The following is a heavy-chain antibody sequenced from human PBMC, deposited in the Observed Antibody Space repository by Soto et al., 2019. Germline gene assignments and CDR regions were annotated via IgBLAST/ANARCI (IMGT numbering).Heavy chain of an antibody. CDR3: ARDLRAVGMASRFDP. D-gene: IGHD6-13*01. CDR2: IGNRGTGI. V-gene: IGHV3-11*01. Sequence: QVQLVEPGGGLVKPGGSLRLSCAASGFTFGDYYMTWIRQAPGKGLEWVSFIGNRGTGIYYADSVKGRFTIFRDNAKNSLYLQMNSLRAEDTAMYYCARDLRAVGMASRFDPWGQGTLVTVSS. J-gene: IGHJ5*02. CDR1: GFTFGDYY.